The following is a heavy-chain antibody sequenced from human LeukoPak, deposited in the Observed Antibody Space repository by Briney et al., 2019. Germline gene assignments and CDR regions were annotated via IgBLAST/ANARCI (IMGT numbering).Heavy chain of an antibody. Sequence: GESLKISCKASGYTFTNYWIGWVRQMPGKGLEWIGTIYPGDSDTRYSPSFQGQVTISADKSISTAYLQWSSLRASDTAIYYCARRPASVGGGFDPWGQGTLVTVPS. CDR1: GYTFTNYW. J-gene: IGHJ5*02. CDR2: IYPGDSDT. CDR3: ARRPASVGGGFDP. D-gene: IGHD6-13*01. V-gene: IGHV5-51*01.